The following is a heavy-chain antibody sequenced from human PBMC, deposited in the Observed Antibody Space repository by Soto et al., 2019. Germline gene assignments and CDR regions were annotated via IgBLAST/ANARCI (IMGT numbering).Heavy chain of an antibody. CDR2: INHSGST. V-gene: IGHV4-34*01. D-gene: IGHD2-8*01. CDR3: ARSGVKSTGYY. Sequence: SETLSLTCAVYGGSFSGYYWSWIRQPPGKGLEWVGEINHSGSTNYNPSLKSRVTISVDTSKNQFSLKLSSVTAADTAVYYCARSGVKSTGYYWGQGTLVTVSS. CDR1: GGSFSGYY. J-gene: IGHJ4*02.